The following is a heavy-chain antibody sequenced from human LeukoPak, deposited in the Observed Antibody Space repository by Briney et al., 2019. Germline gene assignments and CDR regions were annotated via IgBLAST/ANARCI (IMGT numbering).Heavy chain of an antibody. V-gene: IGHV3-74*03. CDR1: GFXFSRYW. J-gene: IGHJ5*02. D-gene: IGHD4/OR15-4a*01. CDR2: INSDGSAT. CDR3: ERDYGA. Sequence: PGGSLRLSCEASGFXFSRYWIHWVRQAPGKGLMWVSRINSDGSATTYADFVKGRFTISRDNAKNTVYLQMNSLRVDDTAIYYCERDYGAWGQGTLVTVSP.